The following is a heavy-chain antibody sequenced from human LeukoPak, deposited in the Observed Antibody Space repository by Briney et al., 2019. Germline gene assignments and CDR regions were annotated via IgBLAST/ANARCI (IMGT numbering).Heavy chain of an antibody. J-gene: IGHJ4*02. CDR3: ATYRQVLLPFES. CDR2: ISYDGSKE. CDR1: GFTFSSYG. D-gene: IGHD2-8*02. V-gene: IGHV3-30*03. Sequence: TGGSLRLSCGASGFTFSSYGMHWVRQAPGKGLEWVAVISYDGSKEYYADSVKGRFTISRDNSKNTLYLQMNSLRAEDTAVYYCATYRQVLLPFESWGQGTLVTVSS.